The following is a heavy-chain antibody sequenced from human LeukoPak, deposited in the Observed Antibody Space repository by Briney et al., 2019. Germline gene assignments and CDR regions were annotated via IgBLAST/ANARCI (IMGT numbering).Heavy chain of an antibody. CDR2: INPSDGAT. V-gene: IGHV1-2*02. D-gene: IGHD3-10*01. Sequence: GASVKVSCKASGYTFTMYYIHWVRQAPGQGLEWMGMINPSDGATTYAQRFQGRVTMTRDTSISTAYMELSRLRSDDTAVYYCARVIGSGSGVWFDPWGQGTLVTVSS. J-gene: IGHJ5*02. CDR1: GYTFTMYY. CDR3: ARVIGSGSGVWFDP.